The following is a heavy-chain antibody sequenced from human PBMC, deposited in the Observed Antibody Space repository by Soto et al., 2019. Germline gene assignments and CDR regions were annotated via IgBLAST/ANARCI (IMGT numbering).Heavy chain of an antibody. CDR1: GFTFSSYA. CDR2: ISGSGGST. Sequence: GGSLRLSCAASGFTFSSYAMSWVRQAPGKGLEWVPAISGSGGSTYYADSVKGRFTISRDNSKNSLYLQMNSLRAEDTALYYCAKDMYYGEYEGYGMDVWGQGTTVTVSS. D-gene: IGHD4-17*01. J-gene: IGHJ6*02. V-gene: IGHV3-23*01. CDR3: AKDMYYGEYEGYGMDV.